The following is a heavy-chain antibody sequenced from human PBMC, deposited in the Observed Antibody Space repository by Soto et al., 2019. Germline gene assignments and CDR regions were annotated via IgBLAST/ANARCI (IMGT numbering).Heavy chain of an antibody. J-gene: IGHJ4*02. V-gene: IGHV1-18*01. CDR1: GYTFTSYA. D-gene: IGHD6-13*01. CDR3: ARGRPIAAAGTWSDY. Sequence: ASVKVSCKASGYTFTSYAIHWVRQAPGQGLEWMGWISAYNGNTNYAQKLQGRVTMTTDTSTSTAYMELRSLRSDDTAVYYCARGRPIAAAGTWSDYWGQGTLVTVSS. CDR2: ISAYNGNT.